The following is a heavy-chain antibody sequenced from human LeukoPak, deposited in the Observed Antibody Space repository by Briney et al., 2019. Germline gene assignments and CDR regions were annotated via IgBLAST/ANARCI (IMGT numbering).Heavy chain of an antibody. D-gene: IGHD2-2*01. CDR3: ARDRIVVVPAATTEHYYYYGMDV. CDR1: GFTVSSTY. Sequence: GGSLRLSCAASGFTVSSTYMSWVRQAPGNGLEWVSLIYSGGNTYYADSVKGRFSISRDNSKNTLYLQMNSLRAEDTAVYYCARDRIVVVPAATTEHYYYYGMDVWGQGTTVTVSS. CDR2: IYSGGNT. V-gene: IGHV3-53*01. J-gene: IGHJ6*02.